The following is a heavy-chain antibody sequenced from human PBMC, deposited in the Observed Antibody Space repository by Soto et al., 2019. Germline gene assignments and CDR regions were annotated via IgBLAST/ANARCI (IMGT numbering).Heavy chain of an antibody. D-gene: IGHD3-10*01. CDR2: IYYSGST. Sequence: PSATLSLTCTVSGGSISSYYWSWIRQPPGKGLEWIGYIYYSGSTNYNPSLKSRVTISVDTSKNQFSLKLSSVTAADTAVYYCAGFLYDLPKSSGSDYWGQGTLVTVSS. J-gene: IGHJ4*02. V-gene: IGHV4-59*01. CDR1: GGSISSYY. CDR3: AGFLYDLPKSSGSDY.